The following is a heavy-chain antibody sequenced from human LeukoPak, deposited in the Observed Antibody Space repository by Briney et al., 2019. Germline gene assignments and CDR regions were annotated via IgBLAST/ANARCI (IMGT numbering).Heavy chain of an antibody. V-gene: IGHV4-61*02. J-gene: IGHJ4*02. CDR1: GGSISRGSYY. Sequence: PSQTLSLTCIVSGGSISRGSYYWNWIRQPAGKGLEWMGRSHNSGSTNYNPSLKSRVTISVDTSKNQFSLNLSSVTAADTAVYYCARAEAAAGTFMVQFDYWGQGTLVTVSS. D-gene: IGHD6-13*01. CDR3: ARAEAAAGTFMVQFDY. CDR2: SHNSGST.